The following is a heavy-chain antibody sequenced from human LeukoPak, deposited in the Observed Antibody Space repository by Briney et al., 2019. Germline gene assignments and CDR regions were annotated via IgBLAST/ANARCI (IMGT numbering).Heavy chain of an antibody. CDR2: ISGSGGST. J-gene: IGHJ5*02. V-gene: IGHV3-23*01. Sequence: GGSLRLSCAASGFTFSSYAMSWVRQAPGKGLGWVSAISGSGGSTYYADSVKGRFTISRDNSKNTLYLQMNSLRAEDTAVYYCAKDGLYYCSSTSCSTIPSNWFDPWGQGTLVTVSS. CDR1: GFTFSSYA. CDR3: AKDGLYYCSSTSCSTIPSNWFDP. D-gene: IGHD2-2*01.